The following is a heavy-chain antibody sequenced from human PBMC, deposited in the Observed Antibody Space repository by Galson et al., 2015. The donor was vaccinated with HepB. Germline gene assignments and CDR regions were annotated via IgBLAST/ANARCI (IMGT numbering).Heavy chain of an antibody. CDR1: GFTFSSYA. J-gene: IGHJ4*02. V-gene: IGHV3-64*01. CDR3: AREARDSSGYYYGY. CDR2: ISSNGGST. Sequence: SLRLSCAASGFTFSSYAMHWVRQAPGKGLEYVSAISSNGGSTYYANSVKGRFTISRDNSKNTPYLQMGSLRAEDMAVYYCAREARDSSGYYYGYWGQGTLVTVSS. D-gene: IGHD3-22*01.